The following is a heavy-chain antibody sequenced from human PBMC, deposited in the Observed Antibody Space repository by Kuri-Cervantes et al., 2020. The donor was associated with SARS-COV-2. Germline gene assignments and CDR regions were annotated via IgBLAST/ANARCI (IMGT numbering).Heavy chain of an antibody. CDR3: ARRLGIAVAGTGY. J-gene: IGHJ4*02. CDR2: INHSGST. CDR1: GGSFSGYY. Sequence: ESLKISCAVYGGSFSGYYWSWIRQPPGKGLEWIGEINHSGSTNYNPSLKSRVTISVDTSKNQFSLKLSSVTAADTAVYYCARRLGIAVAGTGYWGQGTRVTVSS. V-gene: IGHV4-34*01. D-gene: IGHD6-19*01.